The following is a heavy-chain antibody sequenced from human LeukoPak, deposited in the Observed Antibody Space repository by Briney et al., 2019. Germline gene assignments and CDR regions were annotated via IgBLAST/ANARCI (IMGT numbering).Heavy chain of an antibody. CDR1: GFTFSSYG. CDR2: IRDSGGST. D-gene: IGHD3-10*01. J-gene: IGHJ4*02. V-gene: IGHV3-23*01. CDR3: ASSHHGSGSYHY. Sequence: GGSLRLSCAASGFTFSSYGMSWVRQAPGKGLEWVSTIRDSGGSTYYADSVKGRFTISRDNAKNSLYLQMNSPRAEDTAVYYCASSHHGSGSYHYWGQGTLVTVSS.